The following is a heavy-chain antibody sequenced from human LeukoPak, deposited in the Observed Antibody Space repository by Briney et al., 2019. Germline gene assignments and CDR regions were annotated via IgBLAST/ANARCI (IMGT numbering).Heavy chain of an antibody. Sequence: GGSLRLSCVGAGFTFSTYEMTWVRQAPGKGLEWVSYISSSGGTIYYADSVKGRFTISRDNAKNSLYLQMNSLRAEDTAVYYCAREGGVNYYDLDYFDYWGQGTLITVSS. D-gene: IGHD3-22*01. CDR3: AREGGVNYYDLDYFDY. J-gene: IGHJ4*02. CDR2: ISSSGGTI. V-gene: IGHV3-48*03. CDR1: GFTFSTYE.